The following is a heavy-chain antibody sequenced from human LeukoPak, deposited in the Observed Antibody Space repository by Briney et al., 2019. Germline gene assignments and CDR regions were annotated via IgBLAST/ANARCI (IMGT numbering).Heavy chain of an antibody. CDR1: GFTLSDYY. Sequence: PGGSLRLSCAASGFTLSDYYMTWIRQAPGKGLEWVSYISNSGSIIYYADSVKGRFTTSRDNAKNSLYLQMNSLRVEDTAVYYCAREHLGVAAFDFWGQGTLVTVSS. D-gene: IGHD6-19*01. CDR2: ISNSGSII. V-gene: IGHV3-11*01. J-gene: IGHJ4*02. CDR3: AREHLGVAAFDF.